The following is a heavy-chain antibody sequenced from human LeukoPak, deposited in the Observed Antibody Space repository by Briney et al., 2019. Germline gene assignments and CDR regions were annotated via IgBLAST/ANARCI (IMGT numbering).Heavy chain of an antibody. CDR2: IRYDGSNK. J-gene: IGHJ4*02. D-gene: IGHD2-21*01. V-gene: IGHV3-30*02. CDR3: AKAPVTTCRGAYCYPFDY. CDR1: GFTFSSYV. Sequence: GGSLRLSCAASGFTFSSYVMHWVRQAPGKGLEWVAFIRYDGSNKYYADSVKGRFTISRDSSKNTLFLQMNRLRPEDAAVYYCAKAPVTTCRGAYCYPFDYWGQGTLVTVSS.